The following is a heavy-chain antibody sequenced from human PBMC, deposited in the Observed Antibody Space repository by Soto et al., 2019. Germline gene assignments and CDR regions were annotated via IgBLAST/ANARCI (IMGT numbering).Heavy chain of an antibody. CDR1: GFTFRNYW. CDR2: ISDYGRV. D-gene: IGHD3-3*01. CDR3: GRGGVEPFDY. J-gene: IGHJ4*02. Sequence: GGSLRLSCAASGFTFRNYWMHWFRQAPGKGLVWVSRISDYGRVNYADSVEGRFTISRDDAKSELYLQMSSLRLEDTAVYYCGRGGVEPFDYWGQGALVTVSS. V-gene: IGHV3-74*01.